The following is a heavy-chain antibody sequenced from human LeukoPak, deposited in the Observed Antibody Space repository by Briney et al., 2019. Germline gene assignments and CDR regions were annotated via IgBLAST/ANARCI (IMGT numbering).Heavy chain of an antibody. D-gene: IGHD2-15*01. CDR2: IYTSGST. CDR1: GGSISSYY. Sequence: TSETLSLTCTVSGGSISSYYWSWIRQPAGKGLEWIGRIYTSGSTNYSPSLKSRVTMSVDTSKNQFSLKLSSVTAADTAVYYCARDLGRGYCSGGSCYFSLAARNNWFDPWGQGTLVTVSS. CDR3: ARDLGRGYCSGGSCYFSLAARNNWFDP. J-gene: IGHJ5*02. V-gene: IGHV4-4*07.